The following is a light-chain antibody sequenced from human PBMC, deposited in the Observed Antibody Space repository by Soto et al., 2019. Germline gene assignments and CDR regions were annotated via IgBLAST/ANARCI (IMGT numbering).Light chain of an antibody. J-gene: IGLJ1*01. Sequence: QSVLTQPASVSGSPGQSITISCTGTVGLVSWYQQHPGKVPKLIIYDDTKRPSGVSSRFSGSKSGNTASLTISGLQTEDEADYYCSSYTDRNNLVFGTGTKVTVL. CDR2: DDT. CDR3: SSYTDRNNLV. V-gene: IGLV2-23*01. CDR1: VGL.